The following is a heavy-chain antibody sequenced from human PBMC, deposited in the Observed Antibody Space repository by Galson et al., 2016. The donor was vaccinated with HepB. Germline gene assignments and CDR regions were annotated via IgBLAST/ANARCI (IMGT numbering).Heavy chain of an antibody. CDR2: ISYDGSNK. D-gene: IGHD3-16*01. Sequence: SLRLSCAASGLTFTGYAIHWVRQAPGKGLEWVAVISYDGSNKYYADSVKGRFTISRDDSKNTLYLQMDSLRPEDTAVYYCARVGFGRSYGQGFDYWCQGTLVTVSS. CDR3: ARVGFGRSYGQGFDY. V-gene: IGHV3-30*04. J-gene: IGHJ4*02. CDR1: GLTFTGYA.